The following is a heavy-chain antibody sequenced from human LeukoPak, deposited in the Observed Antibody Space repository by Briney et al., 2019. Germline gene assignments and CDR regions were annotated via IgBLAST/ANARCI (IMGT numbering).Heavy chain of an antibody. CDR2: INHSGST. Sequence: PSETLPLTCAVYGGSFSGYYWSWIRQPPGKGLEWIGEINHSGSTNYNPSLKSRVTISVDTSKNQFSLKLSSVTAADTAVYYCARGVYVDYRGQGTLVTVSS. CDR1: GGSFSGYY. V-gene: IGHV4-34*01. J-gene: IGHJ4*02. CDR3: ARGVYVDY.